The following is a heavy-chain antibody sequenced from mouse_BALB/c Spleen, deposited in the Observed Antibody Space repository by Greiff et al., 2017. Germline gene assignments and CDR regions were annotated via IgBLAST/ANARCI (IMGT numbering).Heavy chain of an antibody. Sequence: EVQLVESGGDLVKPGGSLKLSCAASGFTFSSYGMSWVRQTPDKRLEWVATISSGGSYTYYPDSVKGRFTISRDNAKNTRYLQMSSLKSEDTAMYYCARQFITTHYYAMDYWGQGTSVTVSA. CDR1: GFTFSSYG. V-gene: IGHV5-6*01. D-gene: IGHD1-2*01. J-gene: IGHJ4*01. CDR3: ARQFITTHYYAMDY. CDR2: ISSGGSYT.